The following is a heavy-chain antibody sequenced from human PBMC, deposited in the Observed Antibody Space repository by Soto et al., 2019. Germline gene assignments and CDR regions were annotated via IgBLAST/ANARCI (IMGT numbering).Heavy chain of an antibody. CDR2: VYYRGRS. CDR1: GGSVTNSSYY. J-gene: IGHJ4*02. V-gene: IGHV4-39*01. D-gene: IGHD4-17*01. CDR3: VSQRTTVPTQAYFDY. Sequence: SETLSLTCTVSGGSVTNSSYYWGWIRQSPGRGLEWIGSVYYRGRSYSKSSVKSRVTISVDTSKNRFSLSLNSVTASDTAVYFCVSQRTTVPTQAYFDYWGPGALVTVSS.